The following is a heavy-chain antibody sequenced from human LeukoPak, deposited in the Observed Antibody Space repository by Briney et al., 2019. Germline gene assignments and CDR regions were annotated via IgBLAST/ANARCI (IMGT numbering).Heavy chain of an antibody. CDR3: ARVPLGAVAGFFDY. J-gene: IGHJ4*02. CDR1: GYTFTSYG. V-gene: IGHV1-18*01. CDR2: ISAYNGNT. D-gene: IGHD6-19*01. Sequence: ASVKVSCKASGYTFTSYGISWVRQAPGQGLEWMGWISAYNGNTNYAQKLQGRVTMTTDTSTSTAYMELRSLRSDDTAVYYCARVPLGAVAGFFDYWGQGTLVTVSS.